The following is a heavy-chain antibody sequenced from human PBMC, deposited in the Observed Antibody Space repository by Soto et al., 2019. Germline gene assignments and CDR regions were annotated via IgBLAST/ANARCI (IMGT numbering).Heavy chain of an antibody. V-gene: IGHV1-46*01. J-gene: IGHJ5*02. CDR3: ARADQDYYDSSGYPPTQYNWFDP. Sequence: ASVKLSCKASGYTFTSYYMHWVRQAPGQGLEWMGIINPSGGSTSYAQKFQGRVTMTRDTSTNTVYMELSSLRSEDTAVYYCARADQDYYDSSGYPPTQYNWFDPWGQGTLVTVSS. CDR1: GYTFTSYY. D-gene: IGHD3-22*01. CDR2: INPSGGST.